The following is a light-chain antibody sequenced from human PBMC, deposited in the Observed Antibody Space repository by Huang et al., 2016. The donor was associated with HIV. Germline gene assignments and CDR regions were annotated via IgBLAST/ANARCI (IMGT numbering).Light chain of an antibody. V-gene: IGKV3-15*01. CDR2: AAS. J-gene: IGKJ2*01. CDR3: QQYNKWPGT. CDR1: RSVTSS. Sequence: EIVMTQSPATLSVSPGERATLSCRASRSVTSSLAWYQQKPGQAPRLLIYAASTRATGLPARFSGSGSGTEFTLTISSLQSEDFAVYYCQQYNKWPGTFGQGTKLEIK.